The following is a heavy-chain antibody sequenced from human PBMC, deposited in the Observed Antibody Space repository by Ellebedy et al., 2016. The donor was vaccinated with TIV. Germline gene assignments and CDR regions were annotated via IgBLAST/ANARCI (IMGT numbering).Heavy chain of an antibody. CDR1: GGSVSTTTYY. CDR3: ARLSSGWYGWFDP. J-gene: IGHJ5*02. Sequence: SETLSLTXSVSGGSVSTTTYYWVSVRQPPGKGLEWIGSISFSGDTSYNPSLESRVTLSVDTSKNQFSLMVTSMTAADTAVYYCARLSSGWYGWFDPWGQGTLVTVSS. V-gene: IGHV4-39*01. CDR2: ISFSGDT. D-gene: IGHD6-19*01.